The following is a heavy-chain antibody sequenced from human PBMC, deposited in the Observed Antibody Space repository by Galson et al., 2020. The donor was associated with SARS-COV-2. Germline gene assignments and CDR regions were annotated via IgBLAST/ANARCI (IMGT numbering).Heavy chain of an antibody. CDR1: GFTFINYA. Sequence: PGGSLRLSCAASGFTFINYAMNWVRPAPAKGLEWVSGITGSGGSTYYADSVKGRFTIPRDKSKNTLYLQMNSLRAEDTAVYYCAKSYGSGSYWGQGTLVTVSS. CDR3: AKSYGSGSY. J-gene: IGHJ4*02. D-gene: IGHD3-10*01. V-gene: IGHV3-23*01. CDR2: ITGSGGST.